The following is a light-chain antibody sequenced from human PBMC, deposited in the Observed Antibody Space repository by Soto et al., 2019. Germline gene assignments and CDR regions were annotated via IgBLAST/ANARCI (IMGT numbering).Light chain of an antibody. Sequence: EIVMTQSPATLSVSPGERATLSCRASQSVSTNLAWYQQKPGQAPRLLIYGASTRATGIPARFSGSGSGTEFTLTISSLQSEDFAVYYCQQSYSTPDTFGQGTKLEIK. CDR3: QQSYSTPDT. CDR2: GAS. CDR1: QSVSTN. J-gene: IGKJ2*01. V-gene: IGKV3-15*01.